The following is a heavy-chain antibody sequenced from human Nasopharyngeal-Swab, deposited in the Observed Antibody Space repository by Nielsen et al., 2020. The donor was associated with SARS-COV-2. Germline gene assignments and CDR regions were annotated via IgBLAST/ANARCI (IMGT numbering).Heavy chain of an antibody. J-gene: IGHJ4*02. CDR2: INHSGST. D-gene: IGHD6-6*01. V-gene: IGHV4-34*01. CDR1: GGSFSGYY. CDR3: ARGGGEAARYYFDY. Sequence: SETLSLTCAVYGGSFSGYYWSWIRPPPGKGLEWIGEINHSGSTNYNPSLKSRVTISVDTSKNQFSLKLSSVTAADTAVYYCARGGGEAARYYFDYWGQGTLVTVSS.